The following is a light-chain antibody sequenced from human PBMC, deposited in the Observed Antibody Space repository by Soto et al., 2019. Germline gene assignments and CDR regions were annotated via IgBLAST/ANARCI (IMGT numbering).Light chain of an antibody. CDR3: QHYRQSVT. Sequence: EIVLTQSPDTLPLSPGESATLSCRASQSVSNGFIGWYQQRPGQAPRLLIYGASIRATGIPDRFSGGGSGTYFSLTISRLEPEDFAVYYCQHYRQSVTFGPGTKVDI. J-gene: IGKJ3*01. CDR1: QSVSNGF. CDR2: GAS. V-gene: IGKV3-20*01.